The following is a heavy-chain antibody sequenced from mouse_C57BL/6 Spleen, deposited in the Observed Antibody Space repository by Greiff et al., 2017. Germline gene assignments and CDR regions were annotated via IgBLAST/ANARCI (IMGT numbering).Heavy chain of an antibody. J-gene: IGHJ1*03. V-gene: IGHV1-15*01. D-gene: IGHD1-1*01. CDR1: GYTFTDYE. CDR3: TRDYGSSYWYFDV. Sequence: QVQLKQSGAELVRPGASVTLSCKASGYTFTDYEMHWVKQTPVHGLEWIGAIDPETGGTAYNQKFKGKAILNADKSSSTAYMELRSLPSEDSAVYYCTRDYGSSYWYFDVWGTGTTVTVSS. CDR2: IDPETGGT.